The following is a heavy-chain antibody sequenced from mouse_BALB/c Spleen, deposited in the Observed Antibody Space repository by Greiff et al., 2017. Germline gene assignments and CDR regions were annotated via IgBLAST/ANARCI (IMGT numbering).Heavy chain of an antibody. V-gene: IGHV7-3*02. CDR2: IRNKANGYTT. CDR3: ARDRGTRAMDY. Sequence: EVKLMESGGGLVQPGGSLRLSCATSGFTFTDYYMSWVRQPPGKALEWLGFIRNKANGYTTEYSASVKGRFTISRDNSQSILYLQMHTLRAEDSATYYCARDRGTRAMDYWGQGTSVTVSS. J-gene: IGHJ4*01. D-gene: IGHD3-3*01. CDR1: GFTFTDYY.